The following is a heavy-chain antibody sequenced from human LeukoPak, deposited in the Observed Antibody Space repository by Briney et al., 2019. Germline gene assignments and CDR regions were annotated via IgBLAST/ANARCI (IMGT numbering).Heavy chain of an antibody. J-gene: IGHJ3*02. Sequence: GASVKVSCKASGYTFTSYAMHWVRQAPGQRLEWMGWINAGNGNTKYSQKFQGRVTITRDTSASTAYMELSSLRSEDTAVYYCARDPWITMSGYAFDIWGQGTMVTVSS. CDR2: INAGNGNT. CDR3: ARDPWITMSGYAFDI. D-gene: IGHD3-10*02. V-gene: IGHV1-3*01. CDR1: GYTFTSYA.